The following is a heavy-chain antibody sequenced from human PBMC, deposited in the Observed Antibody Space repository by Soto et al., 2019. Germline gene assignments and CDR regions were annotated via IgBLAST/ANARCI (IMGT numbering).Heavy chain of an antibody. V-gene: IGHV4-4*02. CDR2: TYHSGNT. CDR1: GGSISSSNW. J-gene: IGHJ4*02. Sequence: QVQLQESGPGLVKPSGTLSLTCAVSGGSISSSNWWIWVRQPPGKGLEWVGETYHSGNTYYNPSLKSRVSISTDVSKNQFSLRLRSVTAADTAVYYCAGSSGWYSFDYWGQGTLVNVSS. D-gene: IGHD6-13*01. CDR3: AGSSGWYSFDY.